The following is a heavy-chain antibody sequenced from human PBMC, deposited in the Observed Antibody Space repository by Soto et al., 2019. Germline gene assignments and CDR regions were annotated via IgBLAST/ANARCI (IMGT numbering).Heavy chain of an antibody. Sequence: QLQLQESGPGLVKPSETLSLTCTVSGGSISSSSYYWGWIRQPPGKGREWIGSIYCSGSTYYNPSLTSRGTTSVDTSKNQFSLKLSSVTAADTAVYDCARHVHLWIAVAGKVSWYFDLWGRGTQVTGSS. J-gene: IGHJ2*01. CDR3: ARHVHLWIAVAGKVSWYFDL. CDR1: GGSISSSSYY. CDR2: IYCSGST. D-gene: IGHD6-19*01. V-gene: IGHV4-39*01.